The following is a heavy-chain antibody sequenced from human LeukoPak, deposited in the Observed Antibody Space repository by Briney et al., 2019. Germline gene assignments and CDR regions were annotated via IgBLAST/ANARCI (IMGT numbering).Heavy chain of an antibody. Sequence: PSETLSLTCTVSGVSLSSGGYYWSWIRDHPGKGLEWIGDIYYSGSTYYNPSLKSRVTISVDTSKNQFSLKLSSVTAADTAVYYCARDSFASGDYVSSNYYYYGMDVWGQGTTVTVSS. CDR3: ARDSFASGDYVSSNYYYYGMDV. V-gene: IGHV4-31*03. J-gene: IGHJ6*02. CDR1: GVSLSSGGYY. CDR2: IYYSGST. D-gene: IGHD3-16*01.